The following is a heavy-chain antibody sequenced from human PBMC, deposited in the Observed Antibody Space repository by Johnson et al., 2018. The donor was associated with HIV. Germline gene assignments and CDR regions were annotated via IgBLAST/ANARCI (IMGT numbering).Heavy chain of an antibody. CDR2: ISYDGSNK. V-gene: IGHV3-30-3*01. J-gene: IGHJ3*02. CDR3: ARGGLGYQNIHDPFDI. D-gene: IGHD2-2*01. Sequence: VQLVESGGGLVQPGGSLRLSYAASGFTFSNYAMYWVRQAPGKGLEWVALISYDGSNKYYSDSVKGRFTISRDNAKNSLYLQMNSLRVEDTALYYCARGGLGYQNIHDPFDIWGQGTMVTVSS. CDR1: GFTFSNYA.